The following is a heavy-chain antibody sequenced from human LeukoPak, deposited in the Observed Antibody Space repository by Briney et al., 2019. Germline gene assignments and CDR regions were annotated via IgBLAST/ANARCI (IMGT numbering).Heavy chain of an antibody. CDR3: AASNNYYDSSGYSFDY. Sequence: ASVKVSCKASGYTFTSYGISWVRQAPGQGLEWMGWICAYNGNTNYAQKLQGRVTMTTDTSTSTAYMELRSLRSDDTAVYYCAASNNYYDSSGYSFDYWGQGTLVTVSS. CDR2: ICAYNGNT. CDR1: GYTFTSYG. D-gene: IGHD3-22*01. V-gene: IGHV1-18*01. J-gene: IGHJ4*02.